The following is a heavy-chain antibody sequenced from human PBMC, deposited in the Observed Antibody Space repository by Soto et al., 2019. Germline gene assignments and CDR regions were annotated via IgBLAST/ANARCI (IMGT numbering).Heavy chain of an antibody. Sequence: EVQLVESGGGLVQPGGSLRLSCAASGFTFSSYSMNWVRQAPGKGLEWVSYISSSSSTIYYADSVKGRFTISRDNAKNSRYPQTNSLRAEDTDVYYCARDYVGAYCSSTSCYSDYYYGMDVWGQGTTVTVSS. D-gene: IGHD2-2*01. V-gene: IGHV3-48*01. CDR3: ARDYVGAYCSSTSCYSDYYYGMDV. J-gene: IGHJ6*02. CDR1: GFTFSSYS. CDR2: ISSSSSTI.